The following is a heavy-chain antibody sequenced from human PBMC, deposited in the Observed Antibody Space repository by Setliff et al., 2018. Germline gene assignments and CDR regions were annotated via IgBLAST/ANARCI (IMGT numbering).Heavy chain of an antibody. V-gene: IGHV4-61*09. CDR3: VRSAVYCASDCYPRYFDS. CDR2: IYTSWST. J-gene: IGHJ4*02. CDR1: GDPMSSRRYY. D-gene: IGHD2-21*01. Sequence: PSETLSLTCTVSGDPMSSRRYYWAWIRQPAGKGLEWIGQIYTSWSTNYNPSLKSRVTISLDTSNNQFSLSLSSVTAADTAVYYCVRSAVYCASDCYPRYFDSWGQGTLVNVSS.